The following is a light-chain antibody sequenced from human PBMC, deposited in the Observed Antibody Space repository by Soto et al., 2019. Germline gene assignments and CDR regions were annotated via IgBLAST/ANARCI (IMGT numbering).Light chain of an antibody. CDR1: SSDLDDYNY. Sequence: QSALTQPASVSGSPGQSITISCTGTSSDLDDYNYVSWYQHHPGKAPKLMIFDVIYRPSGVSNRFSGSKSGSTASLTISGLQAEDEADYYCSSYTSSTTLFGTGTKVTVL. CDR3: SSYTSSTTL. CDR2: DVI. J-gene: IGLJ1*01. V-gene: IGLV2-14*03.